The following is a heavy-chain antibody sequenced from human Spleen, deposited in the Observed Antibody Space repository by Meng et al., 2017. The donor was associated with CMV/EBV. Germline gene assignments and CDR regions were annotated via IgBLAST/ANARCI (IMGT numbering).Heavy chain of an antibody. V-gene: IGHV3-30*04. J-gene: IGHJ4*02. CDR2: ISYDESNK. Sequence: LSLTCAASGFTFSGYEMNWVRLAPGKGLEWVALISYDESNKYYADSVKGRFTISRDNSKNTLYLQMNSLRAEDTAVYYCARDLGAGVPAAILIDYWGQGTLVTVSS. CDR3: ARDLGAGVPAAILIDY. D-gene: IGHD2-2*01. CDR1: GFTFSGYE.